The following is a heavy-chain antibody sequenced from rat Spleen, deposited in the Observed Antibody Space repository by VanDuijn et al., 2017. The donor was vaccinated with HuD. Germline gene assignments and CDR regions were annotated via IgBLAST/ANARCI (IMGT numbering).Heavy chain of an antibody. V-gene: IGHV5-25*01. J-gene: IGHJ2*01. D-gene: IGHD1-1*01. CDR3: AKYYSGPFDY. CDR1: GFTFSNYD. CDR2: ISPSGGDT. Sequence: EVRLVESGGGLVQPGRSLKLSCEASGFTFSNYDVAWVRQTPTKGLEWVASISPSGGDTYYRDSVKGRFTISRDNAKSTLYLQMDSLRSEDTATYYCAKYYSGPFDYWGQGVMVTVSS.